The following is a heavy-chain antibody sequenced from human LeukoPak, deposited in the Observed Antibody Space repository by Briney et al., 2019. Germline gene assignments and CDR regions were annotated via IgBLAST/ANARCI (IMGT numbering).Heavy chain of an antibody. CDR2: TYSSGTT. D-gene: IGHD6-6*01. CDR1: EFTVSSNY. Sequence: PGGSLRLSCAASEFTVSSNYMSWVRQAPGKGLEYISVTYSSGTTYYADSVRDRFTISRDNSRNTLYLQMNSLRPEDTAVYYCAREPTYSSSLDYWGQGTLVTVSS. CDR3: AREPTYSSSLDY. V-gene: IGHV3-53*01. J-gene: IGHJ4*02.